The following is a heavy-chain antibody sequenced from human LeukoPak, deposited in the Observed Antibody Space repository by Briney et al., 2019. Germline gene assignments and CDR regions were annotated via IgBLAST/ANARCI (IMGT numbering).Heavy chain of an antibody. CDR3: ATTSRGSYSDAFDI. D-gene: IGHD1-26*01. CDR1: GYTFTGYY. V-gene: IGHV1-2*04. J-gene: IGHJ3*02. Sequence: ASVKVSCKASGYTFTGYYMHWVRQAPGQGLEWMGWINPNSGGTNYAQKFQGWVTMTRDTSISTAYMELRSLRSDDTAVYYCATTSRGSYSDAFDIWGQGTMVTVSS. CDR2: INPNSGGT.